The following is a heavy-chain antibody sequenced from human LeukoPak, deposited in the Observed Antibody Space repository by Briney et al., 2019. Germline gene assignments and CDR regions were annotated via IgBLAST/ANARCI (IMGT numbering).Heavy chain of an antibody. CDR2: MWSDGIRK. V-gene: IGHV3-33*08. Sequence: HPGGSLRLSCAASGFIFRNYAMSWVRQAPGKGLEWVAVMWSDGIRKYYTDSVKGRFTVSRDTSKNTQYLEMSSLRVEDTAVYYCTRDADTSGHYDIFDIWGQGTMVTVSS. J-gene: IGHJ3*02. D-gene: IGHD6-19*01. CDR1: GFIFRNYA. CDR3: TRDADTSGHYDIFDI.